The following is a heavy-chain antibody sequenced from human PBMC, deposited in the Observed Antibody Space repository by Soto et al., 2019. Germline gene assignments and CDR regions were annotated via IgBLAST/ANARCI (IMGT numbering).Heavy chain of an antibody. V-gene: IGHV3-23*01. Sequence: EVQLLESGGGLVQPGGSLRLSCAASGFTFSSYAMSWVRQAPGKGLEWVSAISGSGGSTYYADSVKGRFTISRDNSKNTLYLQMNSLRAEDTAVYYCARTPRYYYDSSGYYRHSGPFDYWGQGTLVTVSA. D-gene: IGHD3-22*01. CDR2: ISGSGGST. CDR3: ARTPRYYYDSSGYYRHSGPFDY. CDR1: GFTFSSYA. J-gene: IGHJ4*02.